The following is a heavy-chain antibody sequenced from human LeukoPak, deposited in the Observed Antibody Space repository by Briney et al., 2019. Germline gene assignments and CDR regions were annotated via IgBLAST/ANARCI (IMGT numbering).Heavy chain of an antibody. CDR3: ARGRKDGYTERYFDH. J-gene: IGHJ5*02. Sequence: PSETLSLTCTVSGGSISSYYWSWIRQPAGKGLEWIGRIYTSGSTNYNPSLKSRVTMSVDTSKNQFSLKLSSVTAADTAVYYCARGRKDGYTERYFDHWGQGTLVTVSS. V-gene: IGHV4-4*07. D-gene: IGHD5-24*01. CDR2: IYTSGST. CDR1: GGSISSYY.